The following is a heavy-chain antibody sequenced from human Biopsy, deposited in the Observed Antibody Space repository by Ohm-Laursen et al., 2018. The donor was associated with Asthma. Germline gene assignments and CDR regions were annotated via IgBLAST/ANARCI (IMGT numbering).Heavy chain of an antibody. V-gene: IGHV3-30*18. CDR1: GFSFSSYG. CDR2: ISHDGTTE. J-gene: IGHJ4*02. Sequence: SLRLSCAASGFSFSSYGMNWVRQAPGKGLEWVAIISHDGTTEYYADSVKGRFTISRDNSRDTVSLQMNSLRADDTAVYYCAKGWYFDSWGQGTQVTVSS. CDR3: AKGWYFDS. D-gene: IGHD6-13*01.